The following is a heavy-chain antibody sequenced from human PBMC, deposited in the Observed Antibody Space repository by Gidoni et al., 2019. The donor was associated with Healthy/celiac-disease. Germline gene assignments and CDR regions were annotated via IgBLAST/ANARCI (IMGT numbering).Heavy chain of an antibody. Sequence: EVQLLDSGGGLVQPGGSLRLCCAASGFPFSSYSMSWVRQAPGRGLEWVSAISGRGGSTYYADSVKGRFTISRDNSKNTLYLEMNSLRAEDTAVYYCAAPLILGDYFDYWGHGTLVTVSS. CDR3: AAPLILGDYFDY. CDR1: GFPFSSYS. J-gene: IGHJ4*01. V-gene: IGHV3-23*01. CDR2: ISGRGGST. D-gene: IGHD3-16*01.